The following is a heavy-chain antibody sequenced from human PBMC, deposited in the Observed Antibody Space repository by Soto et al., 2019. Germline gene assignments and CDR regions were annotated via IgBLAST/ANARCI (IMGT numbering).Heavy chain of an antibody. CDR2: MNPNSGHA. Sequence: QVQLVQSGAEVKKPGASVKVSCKASGYTFTNSAINWVRQAPGQGLEWMGWMNPNSGHAAYAQKFQGRVTLTTSTTTSAEYMWMRSVGSVGTDVYYCARRTHCSGGICYYGLDNWGKGTLVTVSS. J-gene: IGHJ4*02. CDR1: GYTFTNSA. D-gene: IGHD3-10*01. CDR3: ARRTHCSGGICYYGLDN. V-gene: IGHV1-8*01.